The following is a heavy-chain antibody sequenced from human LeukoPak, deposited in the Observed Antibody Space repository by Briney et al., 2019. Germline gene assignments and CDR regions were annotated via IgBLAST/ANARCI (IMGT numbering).Heavy chain of an antibody. V-gene: IGHV3-33*08. Sequence: GGSLRLSCAASGFTFSSHWMSWVRQAPGKGLEGVAVIWYDGSNKYYADSVKGRFTISRDNSKNTLYLQMNSLRAEDTAVYYCARSLDGIAAADFDYWGQGTLVTVSS. CDR2: IWYDGSNK. CDR1: GFTFSSHW. J-gene: IGHJ4*02. CDR3: ARSLDGIAAADFDY. D-gene: IGHD6-13*01.